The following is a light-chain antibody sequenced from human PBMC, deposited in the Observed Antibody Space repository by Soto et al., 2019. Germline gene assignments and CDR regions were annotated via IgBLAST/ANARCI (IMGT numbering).Light chain of an antibody. V-gene: IGKV3-15*01. Sequence: EIVMTQSQGTLSLSPGARATLSCRDSQSVSSNLAWYQQIPGQAPRLLIDFPSTRATGIPARLSGRGSGTEFTLAISSLQSEDFEVEYCQQYNDWPQTFGLGTKVEIE. CDR3: QQYNDWPQT. CDR1: QSVSSN. J-gene: IGKJ1*01. CDR2: FPS.